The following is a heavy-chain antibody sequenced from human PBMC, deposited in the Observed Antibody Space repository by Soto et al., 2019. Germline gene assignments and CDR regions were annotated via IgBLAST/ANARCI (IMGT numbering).Heavy chain of an antibody. CDR1: GGTFSSYA. D-gene: IGHD5-12*01. V-gene: IGHV1-69*12. CDR3: VRVVAIPGYPDN. Sequence: QVQLVQSGAEVRQPASSVKVSCKTSGGTFSSYAISWVRQAPGQGLEWVGGIVPIVDTSTYAQKFQGRVTITADESTSTVYMELSSLRYDDTAVYYCVRVVAIPGYPDNWGQGTLVTVSS. J-gene: IGHJ4*02. CDR2: IVPIVDTS.